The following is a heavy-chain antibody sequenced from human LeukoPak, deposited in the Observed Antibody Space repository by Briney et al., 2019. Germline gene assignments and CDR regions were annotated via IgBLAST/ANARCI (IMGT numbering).Heavy chain of an antibody. CDR3: ARDPYTVRLEGVGKDPLDY. Sequence: GSSVKVSCKASGYTFTSYGISWVRQAPGQGLEWMGWISAYNGNTNYAQKLQGRVTMTTDTSTSTAYMELRSLRSDDTAVYYCARDPYTVRLEGVGKDPLDYWGQGTLVTVSS. V-gene: IGHV1-18*01. D-gene: IGHD4-17*01. J-gene: IGHJ4*02. CDR1: GYTFTSYG. CDR2: ISAYNGNT.